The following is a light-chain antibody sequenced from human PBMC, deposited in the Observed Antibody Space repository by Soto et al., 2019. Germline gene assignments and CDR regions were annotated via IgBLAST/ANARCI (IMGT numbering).Light chain of an antibody. Sequence: QSVLTQPASVSGSPGQSITISCTGTSSDVVSSNLVSWYQQHPHRAPKLIIYEGARRPSGVSGRFSASMSGNTASLRISGLQAEDEADYYCCSFAPFTTSYVFGTGTKSPS. CDR1: SSDVVSSNL. CDR3: CSFAPFTTSYV. J-gene: IGLJ1*01. V-gene: IGLV2-23*01. CDR2: EGA.